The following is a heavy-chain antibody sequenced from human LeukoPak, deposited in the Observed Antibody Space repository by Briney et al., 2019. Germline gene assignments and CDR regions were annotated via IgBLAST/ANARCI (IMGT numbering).Heavy chain of an antibody. CDR1: GGTFSSYA. V-gene: IGHV1-69*04. CDR3: ASDCSGGNFQMIPYWFDP. D-gene: IGHD2-15*01. CDR2: IIPILGIA. J-gene: IGHJ5*02. Sequence: SVKVSCKASGGTFSSYAISWVRQAPGQGLEWMGRIIPILGIANYAQKFQGRVTITADKSTSTAYMELSSLRSEDTAVYYCASDCSGGNFQMIPYWFDPWGQGTLVTVSS.